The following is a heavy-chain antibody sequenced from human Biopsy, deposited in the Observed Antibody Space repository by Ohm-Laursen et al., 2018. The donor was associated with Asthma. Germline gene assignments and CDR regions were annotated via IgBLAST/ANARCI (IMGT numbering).Heavy chain of an antibody. V-gene: IGHV1-69*13. D-gene: IGHD2-2*01. J-gene: IGHJ4*02. CDR3: ARKAGSCISRTCYSLDF. CDR2: INSVFGTT. Sequence: SVKVSCKSLGGTFNTYVIGWVRQAPGQGLEWMGGINSVFGTTTYPQKFQDRVTITPDDSTSTVYMELSSLRSEDTAVYYCARKAGSCISRTCYSLDFWGQGTLVTVSS. CDR1: GGTFNTYV.